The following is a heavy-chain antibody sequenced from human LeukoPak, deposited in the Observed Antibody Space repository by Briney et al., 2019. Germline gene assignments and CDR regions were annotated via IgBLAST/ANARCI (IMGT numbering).Heavy chain of an antibody. D-gene: IGHD3-10*01. Sequence: SETLSLTCAVYGGSFSGYYWSWIRQPPGKGLEWIGYIYYSGSTYYNPSLKSRVTISVDTSKNQFSLKLSSVTAADTAVYYCARDYYGSGSYYNGWFDPWGQGTLVTVSS. J-gene: IGHJ5*02. V-gene: IGHV4-30-4*01. CDR3: ARDYYGSGSYYNGWFDP. CDR2: IYYSGST. CDR1: GGSFSGYY.